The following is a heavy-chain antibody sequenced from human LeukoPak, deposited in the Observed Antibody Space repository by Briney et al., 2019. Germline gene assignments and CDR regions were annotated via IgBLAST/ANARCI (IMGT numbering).Heavy chain of an antibody. D-gene: IGHD7-27*01. V-gene: IGHV3-74*03. CDR2: MDNSGSSI. CDR3: AREAVGTGDWYFDL. Sequence: GGSLRLSCVVSGFIFSNYWMHWVRQTPGKGLVWVSRMDNSGSSITYADSVRGRFTISRDNAKNTLYLQMNSLGVDDTAVYYCAREAVGTGDWYFDLWGRGTLVIVSP. CDR1: GFIFSNYW. J-gene: IGHJ2*01.